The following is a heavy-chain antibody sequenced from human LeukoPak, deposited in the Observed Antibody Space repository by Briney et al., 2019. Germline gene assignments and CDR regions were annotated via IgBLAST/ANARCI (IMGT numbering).Heavy chain of an antibody. V-gene: IGHV1-46*01. Sequence: ASVKVSCKASGYTFTSYYIHWVRQAPGQELEWMGIINPSGGSTTYAQKFQGRVTTTRDTSTSTVYLELSSLRSEDTALYYCARGDVYYNNVYNWFDPWGQGTLVIVSS. CDR1: GYTFTSYY. CDR2: INPSGGST. CDR3: ARGDVYYNNVYNWFDP. J-gene: IGHJ5*02. D-gene: IGHD3-10*01.